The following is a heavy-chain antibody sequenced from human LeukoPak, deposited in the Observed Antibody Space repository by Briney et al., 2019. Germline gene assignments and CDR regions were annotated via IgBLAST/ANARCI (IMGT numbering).Heavy chain of an antibody. J-gene: IGHJ6*03. CDR3: ARDIGIAARPYYMDV. CDR1: GYTFTSYY. D-gene: IGHD6-6*01. V-gene: IGHV1-46*01. CDR2: INPTGGST. Sequence: GASVKVSCKASGYTFTSYYMHWVRQAPGEGLEWMGIINPTGGSTSYAQKFQGRVTMTRDTSTSTVYMELSSLRSEDTAVYYCARDIGIAARPYYMDVWGKGTTVTVSS.